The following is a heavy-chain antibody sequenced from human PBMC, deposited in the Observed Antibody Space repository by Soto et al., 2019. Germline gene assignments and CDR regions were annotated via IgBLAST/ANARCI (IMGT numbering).Heavy chain of an antibody. CDR3: ARDKGVGYYYYYMDV. Sequence: SETLSLTCTVSGGSISSGGYYWSWIRQHPGKGLEWIGYIYYSGSTYYNPSLKSRVTISVDTSKNQFSLKLSSVTAADTAVYYCARDKGVGYYYYYMDVWGKGTTVTVSS. CDR2: IYYSGST. J-gene: IGHJ6*03. D-gene: IGHD2-8*01. CDR1: GGSISSGGYY. V-gene: IGHV4-31*03.